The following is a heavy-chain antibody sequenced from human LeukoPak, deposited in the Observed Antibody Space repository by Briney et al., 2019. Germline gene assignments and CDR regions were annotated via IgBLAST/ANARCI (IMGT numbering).Heavy chain of an antibody. J-gene: IGHJ6*02. CDR2: IYTSGST. V-gene: IGHV4-4*07. D-gene: IGHD3-9*01. CDR1: GGSISSYY. Sequence: PSETLSLTCTGSGGSISSYYWSWIRQPAGKGLEWIGRIYTSGSTNYNPSLKSRVTMSVDTSKNQFSLKLSSVTAADTAVYYCARDNRYFDWLSSYYYYGMDVWGQGTTVTVSS. CDR3: ARDNRYFDWLSSYYYYGMDV.